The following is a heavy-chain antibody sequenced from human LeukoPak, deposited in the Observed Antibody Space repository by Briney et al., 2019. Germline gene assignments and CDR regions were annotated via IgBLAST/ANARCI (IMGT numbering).Heavy chain of an antibody. CDR2: INPYSGDT. CDR1: GYTFTGYH. J-gene: IGHJ4*02. Sequence: ASVKVSCKASGYTFTGYHIHWGRQAPGQGLEWMGRINPYSGDTNFAQKFQGRVTMTRDTSITTAYMDLSSLTPDDTAVYFCARDQGSLTRSWYTGYWGQGTQVTVSS. D-gene: IGHD6-13*01. V-gene: IGHV1-2*06. CDR3: ARDQGSLTRSWYTGY.